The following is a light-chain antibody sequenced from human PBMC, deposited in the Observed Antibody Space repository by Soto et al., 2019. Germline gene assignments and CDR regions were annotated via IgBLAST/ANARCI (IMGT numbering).Light chain of an antibody. V-gene: IGLV1-47*01. CDR1: TSNLGSNF. J-gene: IGLJ3*02. Sequence: QSVLTQPPSASGTPGQTVTISCSGSTSNLGSNFIYWYQQLPGAAPKLLISRNRQRPSWVPDRFSGSTSGTSGSLVISGLRSDDEADYHCASSDDSLSAVVFGGGTKLTVL. CDR3: ASSDDSLSAVV. CDR2: RNR.